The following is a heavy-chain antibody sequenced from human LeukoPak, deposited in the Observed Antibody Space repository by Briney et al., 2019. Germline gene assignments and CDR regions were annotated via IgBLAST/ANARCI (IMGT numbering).Heavy chain of an antibody. CDR3: ARDYYGSGSCPRFDY. D-gene: IGHD3-10*01. J-gene: IGHJ4*02. V-gene: IGHV1-18*01. CDR1: GYTFTSYG. Sequence: ASVKVSCKASGYTFTSYGISWVRQAPGQGLEWMGWISAYNGNTNYAQKLQGRVTMTTDTSTSTAYMELRSLRSDDTAVYYCARDYYGSGSCPRFDYWGQGTLVTVSS. CDR2: ISAYNGNT.